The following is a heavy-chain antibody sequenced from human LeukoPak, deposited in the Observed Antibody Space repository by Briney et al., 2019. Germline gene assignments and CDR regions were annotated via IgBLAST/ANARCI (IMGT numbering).Heavy chain of an antibody. CDR3: ARHFSGAAAPLPFDY. CDR1: GVSISNYY. V-gene: IGHV4-59*08. J-gene: IGHJ4*02. CDR2: IYSSGHT. D-gene: IGHD6-13*01. Sequence: SETLSLTCTVSGVSISNYYRSWIRQPPGKGLEWVGYIYSSGHTNYNPSLKNRDTISVDTSKNQFSLNLTSVTAADTAVYYCARHFSGAAAPLPFDYWGQGTLVTVSS.